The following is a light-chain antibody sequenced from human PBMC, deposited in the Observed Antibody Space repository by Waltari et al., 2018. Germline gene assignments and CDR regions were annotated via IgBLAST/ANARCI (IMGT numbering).Light chain of an antibody. CDR3: QQYDGEVVT. V-gene: IGKV3-20*01. J-gene: IGKJ4*01. CDR2: CTS. CDR1: QRVTSIS. Sequence: EIVLTQSPGTLSLSPGERATLSCRASQRVTSISLTGYQQKLGQASRLLIVCTSSRATVIPDRFSGSGSGTDFSLTISRLEPEDFAVYYCQQYDGEVVTFGGGTKVEI.